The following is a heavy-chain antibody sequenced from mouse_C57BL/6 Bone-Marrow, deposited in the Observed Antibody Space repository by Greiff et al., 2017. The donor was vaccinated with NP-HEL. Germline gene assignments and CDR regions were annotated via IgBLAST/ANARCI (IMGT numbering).Heavy chain of an antibody. V-gene: IGHV6-6*01. J-gene: IGHJ4*01. D-gene: IGHD1-1*01. CDR2: IRNKANNHAT. Sequence: EVKLVESGGGLVQPGGSMKLSCAASGFTFSDAWMDWVRQSPEKGLEWVAEIRNKANNHATYYAESVKGRFTISRDDSKSSVYLQMNSVRAEDTGIYYCTRGPSTVVARAMDYWGQGTSVTVSS. CDR1: GFTFSDAW. CDR3: TRGPSTVVARAMDY.